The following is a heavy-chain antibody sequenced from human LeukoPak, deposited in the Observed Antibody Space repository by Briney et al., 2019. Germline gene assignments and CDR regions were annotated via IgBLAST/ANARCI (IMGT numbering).Heavy chain of an antibody. D-gene: IGHD3-10*01. CDR2: IYYSGST. J-gene: IGHJ6*03. CDR1: GGSISSYY. CDR3: ARDSAYYYGSGSSYMDV. V-gene: IGHV4-59*01. Sequence: SETLSLTRTVSGGSISSYYWSWIRQPPGKGLEWIGYIYYSGSTNYNPSLKSRVTISVDTSKNQFSLKLSSVTAADTAVYYCARDSAYYYGSGSSYMDVWGKGTTVTISS.